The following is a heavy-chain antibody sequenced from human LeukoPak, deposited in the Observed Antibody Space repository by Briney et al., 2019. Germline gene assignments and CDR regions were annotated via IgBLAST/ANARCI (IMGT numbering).Heavy chain of an antibody. J-gene: IGHJ3*01. CDR1: AYSFSDNY. D-gene: IGHD3-22*01. Sequence: ARLNVSRNAAAYSFSDNYIHMVRHRPAPGLGHKGVTDPKSGDTNFSQRFKDRVTMTSDTSISTAYMEMRKLRSDDTAVYFCARGKDDSTGHYDAFDVWGHGTMVTVSS. CDR3: ARGKDDSTGHYDAFDV. V-gene: IGHV1-2*02. CDR2: TDPKSGDT.